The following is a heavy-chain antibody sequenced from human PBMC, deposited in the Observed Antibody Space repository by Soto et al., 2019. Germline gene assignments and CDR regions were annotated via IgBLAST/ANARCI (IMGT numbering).Heavy chain of an antibody. J-gene: IGHJ4*02. CDR1: GYTFNTYY. CDR2: IHPSGGGT. D-gene: IGHD2-21*02. CDR3: ARGGHIAVVTASFDN. V-gene: IGHV1-46*02. Sequence: QVQLVQSGAEVRKPGASVKVSCKPSGYTFNTYYLHWLRQAPGQALEWMGVIHPSGGGTTYAQKFLGRVPVTRDTSTTTVFMELSSLRSDDTAVYSCARGGHIAVVTASFDNWGQGTLVTVSS.